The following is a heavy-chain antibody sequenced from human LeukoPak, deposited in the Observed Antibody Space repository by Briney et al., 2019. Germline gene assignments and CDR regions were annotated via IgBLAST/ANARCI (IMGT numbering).Heavy chain of an antibody. Sequence: SETLSLTCTVSGGSFSSGSYYWSWIRQHPGKGLEWIGYISNTGNAYYDPSLKSRVSISIDTSKRQFSLKVRSVTAADTAVYYCARAPAMAYFDYWGQGTLVSVSS. J-gene: IGHJ4*02. CDR3: ARAPAMAYFDY. V-gene: IGHV4-31*03. D-gene: IGHD3-16*01. CDR2: ISNTGNA. CDR1: GGSFSSGSYY.